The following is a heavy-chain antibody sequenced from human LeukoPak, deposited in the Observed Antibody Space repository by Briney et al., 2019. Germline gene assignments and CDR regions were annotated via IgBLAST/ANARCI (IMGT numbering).Heavy chain of an antibody. D-gene: IGHD2-2*01. Sequence: SETLSLTCAVYGVSSTIYYWSWIRQTPGKGLEWIGHIHHGGGTVYNPSLQSRVTVSLDTSKNHFSLRLTSVTAADTAVYYCARHDVVGYGMDVWGQGTTVTVSS. CDR2: IHHGGGT. CDR3: ARHDVVGYGMDV. V-gene: IGHV4-34*01. J-gene: IGHJ6*02. CDR1: GVSSTIYY.